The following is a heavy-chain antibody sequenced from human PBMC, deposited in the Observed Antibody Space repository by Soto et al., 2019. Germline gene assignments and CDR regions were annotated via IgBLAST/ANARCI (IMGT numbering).Heavy chain of an antibody. V-gene: IGHV4-31*03. CDR3: ARDSLAHLGSSGWYRPPGAFDI. CDR1: GGSISSGGYY. Sequence: QVQLQESGPGLVKPSQTLSLTCTVSGGSISSGGYYWSWIRQHPGKGLERIGYIYYSGSTYYNPSLKSRVTISVDTSKNQFSLKLSSVTAADTAVYYCARDSLAHLGSSGWYRPPGAFDIWGQGTMVTVSS. CDR2: IYYSGST. D-gene: IGHD6-19*01. J-gene: IGHJ3*02.